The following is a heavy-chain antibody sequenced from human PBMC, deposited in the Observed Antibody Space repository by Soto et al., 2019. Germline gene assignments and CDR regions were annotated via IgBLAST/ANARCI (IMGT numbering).Heavy chain of an antibody. V-gene: IGHV3-23*01. CDR2: ITGSGGST. D-gene: IGHD3-10*01. J-gene: IGHJ6*02. Sequence: PGGSLRLSCAASGLTFSNYAMSWVRQAPGKGLEWVSAITGSGGSTYYADTVKGRFTISRDNSKNTLYLQMNSLRAEDTAVYYCAKYWAGSGSYYNNGMDVWGQGTTVTVSS. CDR3: AKYWAGSGSYYNNGMDV. CDR1: GLTFSNYA.